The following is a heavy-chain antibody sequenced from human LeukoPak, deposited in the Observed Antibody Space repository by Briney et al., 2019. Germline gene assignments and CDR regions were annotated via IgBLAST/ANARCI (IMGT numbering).Heavy chain of an antibody. D-gene: IGHD2-21*01. Sequence: SETLSLTCAVSGYSISSGYYWGWIRQPPGKGLEWIGSIYHSGSTYYNPSLKSRVTISVDTSKNQFSLKLSSVTAADTAVYYCARDVGDHLDYWGQGTLVTVSS. V-gene: IGHV4-38-2*01. CDR2: IYHSGST. J-gene: IGHJ4*02. CDR1: GYSISSGYY. CDR3: ARDVGDHLDY.